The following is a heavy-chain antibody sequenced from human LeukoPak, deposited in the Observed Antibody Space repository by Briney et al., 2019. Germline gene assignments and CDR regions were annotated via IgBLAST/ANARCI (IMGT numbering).Heavy chain of an antibody. J-gene: IGHJ4*02. CDR1: GFTFSSHA. V-gene: IGHV3-23*01. CDR2: ISASGGST. CDR3: ASRGTTGTTRYFDS. D-gene: IGHD1-1*01. Sequence: GGSLRLSCAASGFTFSSHAMSWVRQAPGKGLELVSSISASGGSTYYADSVKARFTISRDNSKNTLYLQMNSLRAEDTALYYCASRGTTGTTRYFDSWGQGTLVTVSS.